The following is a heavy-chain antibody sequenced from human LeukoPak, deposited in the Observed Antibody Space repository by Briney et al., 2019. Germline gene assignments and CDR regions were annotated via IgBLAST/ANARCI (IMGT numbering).Heavy chain of an antibody. CDR2: VYYSGIT. Sequence: SETLSLTCTVSGGSISNYYWSWIRQPPGKGLEWIGYVYYSGITNYDPSLKSRVTISVDTSKNQFSLKLRSVTAADTAVYYCARLRQAGTLYYFDYWGQGTLVTVSS. V-gene: IGHV4-59*08. J-gene: IGHJ4*02. CDR1: GGSISNYY. D-gene: IGHD3-10*01. CDR3: ARLRQAGTLYYFDY.